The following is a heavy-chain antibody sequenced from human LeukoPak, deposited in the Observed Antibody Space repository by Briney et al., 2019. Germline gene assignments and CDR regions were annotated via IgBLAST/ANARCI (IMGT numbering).Heavy chain of an antibody. D-gene: IGHD6-6*01. J-gene: IGHJ4*02. Sequence: GGSLRLSCAASGFTFSSYSMNWVRQAPGKGLEWVSSISSSSSYIHYADSVKGRFTISRDNAKNSLYLQMNSLRAEDTAVYYCARVSSSSSGDYWGQGTLVTVSS. CDR3: ARVSSSSSGDY. CDR1: GFTFSSYS. V-gene: IGHV3-21*01. CDR2: ISSSSSYI.